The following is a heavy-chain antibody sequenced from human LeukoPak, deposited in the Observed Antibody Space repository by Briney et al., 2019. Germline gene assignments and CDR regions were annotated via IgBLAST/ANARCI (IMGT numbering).Heavy chain of an antibody. J-gene: IGHJ2*01. CDR3: AKVPGGSPRGYWYFDL. V-gene: IGHV3-23*01. CDR1: GFTFSGYA. D-gene: IGHD4-23*01. CDR2: ISSTGGST. Sequence: PGGSLRLSCAGSGFTFSGYAMTWVRQAPGKGLEWVATISSTGGSTYYADSMKGRFSISRDNSNNTLFVQMFSLRADDTAVYYCAKVPGGSPRGYWYFDLWGRGTLVTVSS.